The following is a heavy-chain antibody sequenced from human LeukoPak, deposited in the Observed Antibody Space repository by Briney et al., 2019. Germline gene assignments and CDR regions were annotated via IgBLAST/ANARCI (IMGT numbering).Heavy chain of an antibody. CDR2: IRYDGSNK. V-gene: IGHV3-30*02. J-gene: IGHJ4*02. Sequence: TGGSLRLSCAASGFTFSTYNMNWVRQAPGKGLEWVAFIRYDGSNKYYADSVKGRFTISRDNSKNTLYLQMNSLRAEDTAVYYCAGGTTGFFDYWGQGTLVTVSS. CDR3: AGGTTGFFDY. CDR1: GFTFSTYN. D-gene: IGHD1-7*01.